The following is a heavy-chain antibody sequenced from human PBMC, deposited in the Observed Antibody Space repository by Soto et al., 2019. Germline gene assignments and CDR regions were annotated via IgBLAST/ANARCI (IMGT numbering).Heavy chain of an antibody. D-gene: IGHD6-13*01. CDR3: GKGLSIAAIDY. Sequence: EVQLGESGGGLVQPGRSLRLSCTASGFTFDDYAMHWVRQAPGKGLEWVSGITWNSDNIGYADSVRGRSTISRDNARNSLYLQMNSLRAEDTALYFCGKGLSIAAIDYWGQGTLVTVSS. CDR2: ITWNSDNI. CDR1: GFTFDDYA. V-gene: IGHV3-9*01. J-gene: IGHJ4*02.